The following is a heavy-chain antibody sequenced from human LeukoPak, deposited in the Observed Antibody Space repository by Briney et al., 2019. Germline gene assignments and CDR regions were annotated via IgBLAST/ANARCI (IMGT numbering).Heavy chain of an antibody. CDR3: ARRKARYCSGGSCSRGENDY. Sequence: PGGSLRLSCAASGFTFSRYWMHWIRQPPGKGLEWIGEINHSGSTNYNPSLKSRVTISVDTSKNQFSLKLSSVTAADTAVYYCARRKARYCSGGSCSRGENDYWGQGTLVTVSS. CDR1: GFTFSRYW. CDR2: INHSGST. D-gene: IGHD2-15*01. V-gene: IGHV4-34*01. J-gene: IGHJ4*02.